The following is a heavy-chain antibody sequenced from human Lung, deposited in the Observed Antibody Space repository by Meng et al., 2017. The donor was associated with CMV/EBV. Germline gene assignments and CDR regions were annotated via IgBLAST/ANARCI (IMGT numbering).Heavy chain of an antibody. CDR3: ARQDGLKMGGPFFDY. CDR1: GFTFSNYA. V-gene: IGHV3-30-3*01. Sequence: GGSLRLXXAASGFTFSNYAMHWVRQAPGRGLEWVAVTSYDGTDKYYADSVKGRFTISRDNSKNTLILEMNRLKIEDTAVFYCARQDGLKMGGPFFDYWGQGXLVTVSS. CDR2: TSYDGTDK. J-gene: IGHJ4*02. D-gene: IGHD3-16*01.